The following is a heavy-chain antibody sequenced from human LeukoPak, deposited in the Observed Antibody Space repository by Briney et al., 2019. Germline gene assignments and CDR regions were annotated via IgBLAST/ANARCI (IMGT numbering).Heavy chain of an antibody. J-gene: IGHJ6*02. Sequence: PGGSLRLSCAASGFTFSSYAMHWVRQAPGKGLEWVAVISYDGSNKYYADSVKGRFTISRDNSKDTLYLQMNSLRAEDTAVYYCARVPAVRGVIDYYYGMDVWGQGTTVTVSS. V-gene: IGHV3-30-3*01. CDR3: ARVPAVRGVIDYYYGMDV. D-gene: IGHD3-10*01. CDR2: ISYDGSNK. CDR1: GFTFSSYA.